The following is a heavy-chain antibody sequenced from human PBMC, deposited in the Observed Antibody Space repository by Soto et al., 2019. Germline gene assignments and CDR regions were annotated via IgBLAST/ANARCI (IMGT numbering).Heavy chain of an antibody. J-gene: IGHJ3*02. CDR2: IIPILGIV. D-gene: IGHD3-22*01. CDR1: GGTFSSYP. CDR3: ARDQTVIDSDAFDI. Sequence: SVKVSCKASGGTFSSYPISWVRQAPGQGLEWMGRIIPILGIVNYAQKVQGRVTITADKSTSTAYMELSSLRSEDTAVYYCARDQTVIDSDAFDIWGQGTMVTVSS. V-gene: IGHV1-69*04.